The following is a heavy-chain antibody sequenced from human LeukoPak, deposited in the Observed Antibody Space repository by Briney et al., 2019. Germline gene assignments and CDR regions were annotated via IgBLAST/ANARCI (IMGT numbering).Heavy chain of an antibody. CDR2: INHSGST. CDR3: ARGLTPNYYDSSGYYS. V-gene: IGHV4-34*01. D-gene: IGHD3-22*01. J-gene: IGHJ4*02. CDR1: GGSFSGYY. Sequence: PSETLSLTCAAYGGSFSGYYWSWIRQPPGKGLEWIGEINHSGSTNYNPSLKSRVTISVDTSKNQFSLKLSSVTAADTAVYYCARGLTPNYYDSSGYYSWDQGTLVTVSS.